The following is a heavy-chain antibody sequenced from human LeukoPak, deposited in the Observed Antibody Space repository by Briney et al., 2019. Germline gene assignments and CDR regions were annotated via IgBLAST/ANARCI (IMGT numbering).Heavy chain of an antibody. J-gene: IGHJ3*01. Sequence: GGSLRLSCAASGFTFSTYDMQWVRQAPGMGLEWVSGISRSGSTYYTDSVKGRFTISRDNSKNTLDLQMNSLRAEDTAVYYCAEGGYFDFENWGQGTMVTVSS. D-gene: IGHD3-9*01. CDR1: GFTFSTYD. CDR3: AEGGYFDFEN. V-gene: IGHV3-23*01. CDR2: ISRSGST.